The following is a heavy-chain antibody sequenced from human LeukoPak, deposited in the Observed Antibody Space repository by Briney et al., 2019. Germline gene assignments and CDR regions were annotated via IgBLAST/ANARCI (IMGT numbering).Heavy chain of an antibody. CDR2: ISAYNGNT. V-gene: IGHV1-18*04. Sequence: ASVKVSCKASGYTFTSYGIGWVRQAPGQGLEWMGWISAYNGNTNYAQKLQGRVTMTTDTSTSTAYMELRSLRSEDTAVYYCARDEVGGLSYDFWSGYRNYGMDVWGQGTTVTVSS. CDR3: ARDEVGGLSYDFWSGYRNYGMDV. D-gene: IGHD3-3*01. J-gene: IGHJ6*02. CDR1: GYTFTSYG.